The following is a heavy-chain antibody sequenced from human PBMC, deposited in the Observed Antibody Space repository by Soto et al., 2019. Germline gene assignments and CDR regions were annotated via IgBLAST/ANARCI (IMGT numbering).Heavy chain of an antibody. J-gene: IGHJ4*02. Sequence: QITLKESGPTLVRPTQPLTLTCTFSGFSLTPSGVGVGWIRQPPGKALEWFAVIYWDDDKRYSSSLKSRLTITKDTSKNQVVLTMPNMDPVDTATYYCAHHPYYGLGSYSFDYWGQGTLVTVSS. CDR1: GFSLTPSGVG. D-gene: IGHD3-10*01. CDR2: IYWDDDK. V-gene: IGHV2-5*02. CDR3: AHHPYYGLGSYSFDY.